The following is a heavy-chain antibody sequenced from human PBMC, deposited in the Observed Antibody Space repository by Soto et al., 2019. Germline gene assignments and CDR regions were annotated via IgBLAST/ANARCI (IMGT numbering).Heavy chain of an antibody. CDR2: MNPNSGNT. V-gene: IGHV1-8*01. CDR3: TTLPYIVVVVDDVGA. D-gene: IGHD2-15*01. CDR1: GYTFTSYD. Sequence: QVQLVQSGAEVKKPGAAVKVSCKASGYTFTSYDIHWVRQDTGQGLEWMGWMNPNSGNTGYAQKLQGRVTMTRNTSISTAYMELSSLRSEDTAVYYCTTLPYIVVVVDDVGAWGQGTLVTVSS. J-gene: IGHJ5*02.